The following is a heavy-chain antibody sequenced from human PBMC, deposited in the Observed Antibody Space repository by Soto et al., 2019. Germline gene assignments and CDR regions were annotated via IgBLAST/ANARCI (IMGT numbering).Heavy chain of an antibody. CDR2: IAPHSGRT. D-gene: IGHD3-10*01. CDR3: ARAATGSYHSAC. V-gene: IGHV1-18*04. Sequence: QVQLVQSGPEVKKPGASVRVSCMTSGYAFTSYGVNWVRQAPGQGLEWMGWIAPHSGRTTYLPKFQGRVTITADAATITAYMELGSLSSDDTGIYFCARAATGSYHSACWGQGTVVTVSS. J-gene: IGHJ4*02. CDR1: GYAFTSYG.